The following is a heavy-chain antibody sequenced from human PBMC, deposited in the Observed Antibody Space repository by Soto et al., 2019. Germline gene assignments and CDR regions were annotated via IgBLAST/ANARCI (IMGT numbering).Heavy chain of an antibody. Sequence: EVQLLESGGGLVQPGGSLRLSCAASGFTFSSYAMSWVRQAPGKGLEWVSAISGSGGSTYYADSVKGRFTISRDNSKNTMYLQMNSLRAEDTAVYYCSKASDRRIFGVVIMADYYYYGMDVWGQGTTVTVSS. CDR2: ISGSGGST. V-gene: IGHV3-23*01. CDR1: GFTFSSYA. D-gene: IGHD3-3*01. J-gene: IGHJ6*02. CDR3: SKASDRRIFGVVIMADYYYYGMDV.